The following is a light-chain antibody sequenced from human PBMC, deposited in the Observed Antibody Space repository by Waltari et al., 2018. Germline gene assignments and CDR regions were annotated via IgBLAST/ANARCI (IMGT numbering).Light chain of an antibody. J-gene: IGLJ3*02. CDR1: SSDVGFYTL. V-gene: IGLV2-23*01. CDR3: CSYAGRNIWV. Sequence: QSALTQPAPVSGSPGQSITISCTGTSSDVGFYTLVSRYQQHPGKAPALVGYGGISRPSGVSNRFSGAKSGNTASLTISGLQAEDEADYYCCSYAGRNIWVFGGGTKLTVL. CDR2: GGI.